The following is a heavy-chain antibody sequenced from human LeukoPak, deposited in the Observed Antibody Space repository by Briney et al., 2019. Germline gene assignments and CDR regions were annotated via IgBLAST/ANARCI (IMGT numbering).Heavy chain of an antibody. CDR3: ARGHFGVVLDY. J-gene: IGHJ4*02. CDR1: GFTFGDYG. CDR2: INWSSQNI. D-gene: IGHD3-3*01. Sequence: GRSLRLSCVGSGFTFGDYGMHWVRQVPGKGLEWVSGINWSSQNIDYADSVKGRFTISRDNAKKSLSLQMNSLRAEDTAVYYCARGHFGVVLDYWGQGTLVTVSS. V-gene: IGHV3-9*01.